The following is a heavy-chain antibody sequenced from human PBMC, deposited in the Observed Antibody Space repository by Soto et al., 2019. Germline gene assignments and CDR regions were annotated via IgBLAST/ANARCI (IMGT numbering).Heavy chain of an antibody. CDR2: IYWDDDK. V-gene: IGHV2-5*02. D-gene: IGHD4-17*01. CDR1: GFSLSTSGVG. Sequence: QITLKESGPTLVKPTQTLTLTCTFSGFSLSTSGVGVGWIRQPPGKALEWLALIYWDDDKRYSPSLKSRLTITKDTSKNQVVLTMTNMDPVDTATYYCAHSILWDDYGDLGTIDYWGQGTLVTVSS. J-gene: IGHJ4*02. CDR3: AHSILWDDYGDLGTIDY.